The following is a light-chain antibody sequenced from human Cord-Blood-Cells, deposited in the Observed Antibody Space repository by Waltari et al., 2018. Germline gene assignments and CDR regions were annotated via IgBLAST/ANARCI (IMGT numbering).Light chain of an antibody. CDR1: QSISSY. CDR2: AAS. Sequence: SLSASVGDRVTITCRASQSISSYLNWYQQKPGKAPKLLIYAASSLQSGVPSRFSGSGSGTDFTLTISSLQPEDFATYYCQQSYSTLYTFGQGTKLEIK. V-gene: IGKV1-39*01. CDR3: QQSYSTLYT. J-gene: IGKJ2*01.